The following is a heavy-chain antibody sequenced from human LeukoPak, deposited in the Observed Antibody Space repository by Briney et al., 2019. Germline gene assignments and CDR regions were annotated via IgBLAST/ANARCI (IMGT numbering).Heavy chain of an antibody. Sequence: GGSLRLSCAASGFTVSSNYMSWVRQAPGKGLEWVSSISSSSSYIYYADSVKGRFTISRDNAKNSLYLQMNSLRAEDTAVYYCARDSKFDWLPRFDYWGQGTLVTVSS. V-gene: IGHV3-21*01. CDR3: ARDSKFDWLPRFDY. CDR2: ISSSSSYI. D-gene: IGHD3-9*01. J-gene: IGHJ4*02. CDR1: GFTVSSNY.